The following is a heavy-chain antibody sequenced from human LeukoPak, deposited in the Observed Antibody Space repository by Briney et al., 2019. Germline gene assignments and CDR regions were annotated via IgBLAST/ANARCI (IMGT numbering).Heavy chain of an antibody. J-gene: IGHJ4*02. CDR2: IKQDGSQR. D-gene: IGHD6-6*01. Sequence: QAGGSLRLSCTASGFTFSDYWMTWVRQAPGKGPGWVANIKQDGSQRYYVDSVRGRFTISRDNAKNSLFLQMNGLRAEDTAVYYCARRGGSSSRRSPIDYWGQGTLVTVSS. V-gene: IGHV3-7*01. CDR3: ARRGGSSSRRSPIDY. CDR1: GFTFSDYW.